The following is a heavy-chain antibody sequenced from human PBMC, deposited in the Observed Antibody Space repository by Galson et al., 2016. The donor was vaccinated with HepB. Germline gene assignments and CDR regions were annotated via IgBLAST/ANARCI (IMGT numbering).Heavy chain of an antibody. D-gene: IGHD5-12*01. CDR2: ISGSGGST. J-gene: IGHJ5*02. Sequence: SLRLSCAASGFTFTTYAMSWVRQAPGKGLEWVSVISGSGGSTHYADSVKGRFTISRDNSKNTLYPEMNSLRAEDTAVYYCAKNGYSGYDYGRFDPWGQGTLVTVSS. V-gene: IGHV3-23*01. CDR1: GFTFTTYA. CDR3: AKNGYSGYDYGRFDP.